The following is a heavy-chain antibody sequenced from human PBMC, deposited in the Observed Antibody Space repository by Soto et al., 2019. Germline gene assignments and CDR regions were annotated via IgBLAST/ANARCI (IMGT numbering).Heavy chain of an antibody. CDR3: ASGASRWYPYFFDS. D-gene: IGHD6-13*01. CDR2: IIPYYNTL. CDR1: EGTFNSYA. J-gene: IGHJ4*02. Sequence: ASVKVSCKASEGTFNSYAIAWVRQAPGQGLEWMGGIIPYYNTLNYAQKFQDRVTVTADDSTNTVYMELSSLRSDDTAVYFCASGASRWYPYFFDSWAQGTLVTVSS. V-gene: IGHV1-69*13.